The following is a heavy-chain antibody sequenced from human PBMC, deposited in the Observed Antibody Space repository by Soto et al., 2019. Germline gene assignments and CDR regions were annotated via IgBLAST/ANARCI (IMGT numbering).Heavy chain of an antibody. CDR1: GFTFSSYA. CDR2: ISGSGGST. J-gene: IGHJ4*02. Sequence: EVQLLESGGGLVQPGGSLRLSCAASGFTFSSYAMSWVRQAPGKGLEWVSAISGSGGSTYYADSVKGRFTISRDNSKNKLYQQMNSLRADDTAVYYCAKDREIRLLVLGVTLGYWGQGTLVTVSS. CDR3: AKDREIRLLVLGVTLGY. V-gene: IGHV3-23*01. D-gene: IGHD5-18*01.